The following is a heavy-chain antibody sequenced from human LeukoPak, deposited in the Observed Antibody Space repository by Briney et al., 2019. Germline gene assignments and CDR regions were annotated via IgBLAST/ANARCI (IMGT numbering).Heavy chain of an antibody. J-gene: IGHJ4*02. CDR2: IGGSGDST. Sequence: QSGGSLRLSCAASGFTFSSYSMSWVRQAPGKWLEWLSAIGGSGDSTYYADSVKGRFPISRVNSKNTLYLQMNSLRAEDTAVYYCANHYCTGGVCLWYYFDCWGQGTLVTVSS. V-gene: IGHV3-23*01. CDR1: GFTFSSYS. CDR3: ANHYCTGGVCLWYYFDC. D-gene: IGHD2-8*02.